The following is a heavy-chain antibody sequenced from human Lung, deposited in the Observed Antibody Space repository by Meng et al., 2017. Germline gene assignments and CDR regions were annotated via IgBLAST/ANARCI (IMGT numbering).Heavy chain of an antibody. D-gene: IGHD2-2*01. CDR3: ARGLGEAVVPRTMFDY. V-gene: IGHV4-4*02. CDR1: GGSISSSNW. CDR2: IYHSGGT. J-gene: IGHJ4*02. Sequence: QVTVQESGPGRVMPSGTLSLTCGVSGGSISSSNWWSWVRQPPGKGLEWIGEIYHSGGTKYNPSLKSRVTISVDKSKNQFSLKLSSVTAADTAVYYCARGLGEAVVPRTMFDYWGQGTLVTVSS.